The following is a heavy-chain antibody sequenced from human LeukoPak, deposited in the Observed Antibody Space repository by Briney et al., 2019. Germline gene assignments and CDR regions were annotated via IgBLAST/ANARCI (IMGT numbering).Heavy chain of an antibody. J-gene: IGHJ4*02. CDR3: ASLRFLDPIDY. CDR2: ISYDGSNK. D-gene: IGHD3-3*01. V-gene: IGHV3-30-3*01. Sequence: GGSLRLSCAASGLTFSSYAMHWVRQAPGKGLEWVAVISYDGSNKYYADSVKGRFTISRDNSKNTLYLQMNSLRAEDTAVYYCASLRFLDPIDYWGQGTLVTVSS. CDR1: GLTFSSYA.